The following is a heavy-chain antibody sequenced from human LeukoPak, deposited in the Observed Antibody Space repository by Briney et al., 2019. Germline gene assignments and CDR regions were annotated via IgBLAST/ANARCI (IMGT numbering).Heavy chain of an antibody. J-gene: IGHJ6*02. CDR1: GFTFSSYA. V-gene: IGHV3-23*01. D-gene: IGHD6-13*01. Sequence: GGSLRLSCAASGFTFSSYAMGWVRQAPGKGLEWVSAIGGSDGRTHYADSVKGRFTISRDNSQSTSYLQMNSLRADDTAVYYCGRTIAQYSNSWLYYFYGLDVWGQGTTVTVSS. CDR2: IGGSDGRT. CDR3: GRTIAQYSNSWLYYFYGLDV.